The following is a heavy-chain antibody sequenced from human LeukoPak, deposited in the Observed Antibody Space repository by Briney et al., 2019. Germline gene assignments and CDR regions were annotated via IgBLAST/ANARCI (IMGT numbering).Heavy chain of an antibody. V-gene: IGHV4-39*01. CDR1: GGSISRSTYY. D-gene: IGHD3-10*01. CDR2: IYDSGTT. Sequence: PSETLSLTCTVSGGSISRSTYYWGWIRQPPGKGLEWIGSIYDSGTTHYNPSLESRVTISVDTSKNQFFLKLSSVTAADRAVYYCARHGYYSSSGSSYSDFEYWGQGTLVTVSS. CDR3: ARHGYYSSSGSSYSDFEY. J-gene: IGHJ4*02.